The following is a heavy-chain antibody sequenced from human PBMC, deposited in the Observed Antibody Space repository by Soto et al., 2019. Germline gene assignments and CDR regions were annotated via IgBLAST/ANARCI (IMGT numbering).Heavy chain of an antibody. D-gene: IGHD3-16*02. Sequence: EVQLVESGGGLVQPGGSLRLSCAASGFTFSSYSMNWVRQAPGKGLEWVSYISSSSSTIYYADSVKGRFTIYRDNAKNSLYQQTNSLRDEDTAVYYCARGSDGNRSGLWGHGTLVTVSS. CDR2: ISSSSSTI. CDR1: GFTFSSYS. J-gene: IGHJ4*01. CDR3: ARGSDGNRSGL. V-gene: IGHV3-48*02.